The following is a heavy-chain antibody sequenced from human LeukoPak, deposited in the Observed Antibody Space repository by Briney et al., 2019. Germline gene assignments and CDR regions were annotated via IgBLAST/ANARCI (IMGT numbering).Heavy chain of an antibody. D-gene: IGHD2-2*01. CDR2: IYPGDSGT. J-gene: IGHJ5*02. CDR3: ARLGVVPGSNWFDP. Sequence: GESLKISCKGSAYNFDKYWIGWVRQRPGKGLEWMGIIYPGDSGTRYSPSFEGQVTISADKSISTAYLQWSSLKASDTAMYHCARLGVVPGSNWFDPWGQGTLVTVSS. CDR1: AYNFDKYW. V-gene: IGHV5-51*01.